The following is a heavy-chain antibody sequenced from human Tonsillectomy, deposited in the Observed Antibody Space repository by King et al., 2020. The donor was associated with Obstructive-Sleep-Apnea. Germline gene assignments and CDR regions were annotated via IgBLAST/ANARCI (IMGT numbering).Heavy chain of an antibody. CDR1: GGTFSEYA. J-gene: IGHJ4*02. CDR3: AREAVDLVGPPFDY. V-gene: IGHV1-69*14. D-gene: IGHD1-26*01. Sequence: QLVQSGAEVKKPGSSVKVSCRASGGTFSEYAINWVRQAPGQGPEWMGRIIPIVGTTKYAQKFQGRVTISADISTNTAYMEMSSLRFGDTAVYYCAREAVDLVGPPFDYWGQGTLVTMSS. CDR2: IIPIVGTT.